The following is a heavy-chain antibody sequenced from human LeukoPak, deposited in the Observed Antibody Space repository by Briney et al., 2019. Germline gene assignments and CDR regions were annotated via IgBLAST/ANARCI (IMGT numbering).Heavy chain of an antibody. J-gene: IGHJ4*02. Sequence: GASVKVSCKASGYTFTSYGISWVRQAPGQGLGWMGWTSAYNGNTNYAQKLQGRVTMTTDTSTSTAYMELRSLRSDDTAVYYCARVYVGRPGANYFDYWGQGTLVTVSS. CDR2: TSAYNGNT. D-gene: IGHD2-15*01. V-gene: IGHV1-18*01. CDR3: ARVYVGRPGANYFDY. CDR1: GYTFTSYG.